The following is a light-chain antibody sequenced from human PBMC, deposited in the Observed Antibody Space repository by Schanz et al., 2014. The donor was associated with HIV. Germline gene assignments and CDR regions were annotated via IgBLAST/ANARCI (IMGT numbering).Light chain of an antibody. Sequence: QSVQTQSPSVSWAPGQRVTISCTWSSSNIGADYDVLRFQDLPGRSPKLLIYGNSHRPSGVPDRFSGSKSGTSASLAITGLQAEDEGDYYCSSYAGSNNLVFGGGTKLTVL. CDR3: SSYAGSNNLV. J-gene: IGLJ2*01. CDR1: SSNIGADYD. V-gene: IGLV1-40*01. CDR2: GNS.